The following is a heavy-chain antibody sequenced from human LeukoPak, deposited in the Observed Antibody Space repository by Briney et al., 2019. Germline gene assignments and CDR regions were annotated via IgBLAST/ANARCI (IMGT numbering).Heavy chain of an antibody. CDR2: IYTSGST. V-gene: IGHV4-4*07. Sequence: SETLSLTCTVSVGPISIYYWSWIRQPAGKGLEWIGRIYTSGSTNYNPSLKSRVTMSVDTSKNQFSLKLSSVTAADTAVYYCARGTYYYDSSGYWTQYFDYWGQGTLVTVSS. CDR1: VGPISIYY. D-gene: IGHD3-22*01. CDR3: ARGTYYYDSSGYWTQYFDY. J-gene: IGHJ4*02.